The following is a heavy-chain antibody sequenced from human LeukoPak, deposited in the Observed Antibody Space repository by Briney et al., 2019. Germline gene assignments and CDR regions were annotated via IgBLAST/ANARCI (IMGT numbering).Heavy chain of an antibody. CDR3: ARDRGVGQRFWGSSGWSHDAFDI. D-gene: IGHD6-19*01. Sequence: ASVKVSCKASGYTFTSYYMHWVRQAPGQGLEWMGIINPSGGSTSYAQKFRGRVTMTRDTSTSTVYMELSGLRSEDTAVYYCARDRGVGQRFWGSSGWSHDAFDIWGQGTMVTVSS. CDR2: INPSGGST. J-gene: IGHJ3*02. V-gene: IGHV1-46*01. CDR1: GYTFTSYY.